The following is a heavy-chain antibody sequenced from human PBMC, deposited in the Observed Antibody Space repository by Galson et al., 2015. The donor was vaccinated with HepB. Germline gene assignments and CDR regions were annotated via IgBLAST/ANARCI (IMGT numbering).Heavy chain of an antibody. J-gene: IGHJ3*02. Sequence: SVKVSCKASGGTFSNHALSWVRQAPGQGLEWMGGIIPIFGTTNYAQKFQGRVTITADKSTSTAYMELSSLRSEDTAVYNCASASFIEYRKTRSEDAFDIWGQGTMVTVSS. D-gene: IGHD2/OR15-2a*01. CDR1: GGTFSNHA. CDR3: ASASFIEYRKTRSEDAFDI. V-gene: IGHV1-69*06. CDR2: IIPIFGTT.